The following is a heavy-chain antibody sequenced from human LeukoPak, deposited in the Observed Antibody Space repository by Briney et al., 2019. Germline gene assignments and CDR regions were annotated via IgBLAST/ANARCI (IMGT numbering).Heavy chain of an antibody. D-gene: IGHD5-18*01. CDR2: ISAYNGNT. V-gene: IGHV1-18*01. Sequence: ASVKVSCKASGYTFTSYGISWVRQAPGQGLEWMGWISAYNGNTNYVQKLQGRVTMTTDTSTSTAYMELRSLRSDDTAVYYCARRQEYSQTYYFDYWGQGTLVTVSS. CDR3: ARRQEYSQTYYFDY. J-gene: IGHJ4*02. CDR1: GYTFTSYG.